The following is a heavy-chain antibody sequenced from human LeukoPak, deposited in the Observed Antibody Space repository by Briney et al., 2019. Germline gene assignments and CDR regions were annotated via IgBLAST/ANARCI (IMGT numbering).Heavy chain of an antibody. Sequence: GESLKISCKGSGYSFTSYWIGWVRQMPGKGLEWMGIIYPGDSDTRYSPSFQGQVTISADKSISTAYLQWSSLKASDTAMYYCARRVEDYYGSGSYYIDYWGQGTLVTVSS. CDR3: ARRVEDYYGSGSYYIDY. J-gene: IGHJ4*02. D-gene: IGHD3-10*01. CDR2: IYPGDSDT. V-gene: IGHV5-51*01. CDR1: GYSFTSYW.